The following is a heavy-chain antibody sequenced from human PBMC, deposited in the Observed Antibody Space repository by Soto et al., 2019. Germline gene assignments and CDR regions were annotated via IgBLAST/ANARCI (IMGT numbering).Heavy chain of an antibody. V-gene: IGHV3-33*06. Sequence: LRLSCAASGLTFRNSGFHWVRQAPGRGLEWVAVIWFDGSNKYYADSVKGRFAISKDNSKNMLYLQMDSLRAEDTAVYFCAKDRSVSHLDYWGQGSLVTVSS. CDR1: GLTFRNSG. J-gene: IGHJ4*02. CDR3: AKDRSVSHLDY. CDR2: IWFDGSNK. D-gene: IGHD4-4*01.